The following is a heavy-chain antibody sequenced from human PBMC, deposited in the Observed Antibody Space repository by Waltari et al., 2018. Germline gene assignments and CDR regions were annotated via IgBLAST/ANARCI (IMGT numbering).Heavy chain of an antibody. CDR1: GFTFDAYV. Sequence: EVQLVESGGGLVQPGRSLRLSCAASGFTFDAYVMHWVRQAPGKGLEWVSGSSWNSGSIGYADSVKGRFTISRDNAKNSLYLQMNSLRAEDMALYYCAKGNLASGGAFDIWGQGTMVTVSS. J-gene: IGHJ3*02. CDR3: AKGNLASGGAFDI. CDR2: SSWNSGSI. V-gene: IGHV3-9*03.